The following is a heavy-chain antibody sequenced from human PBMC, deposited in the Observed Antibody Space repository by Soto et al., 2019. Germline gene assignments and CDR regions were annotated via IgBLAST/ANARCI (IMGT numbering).Heavy chain of an antibody. D-gene: IGHD3-3*01. V-gene: IGHV5-51*01. CDR1: GYSFTSYW. CDR2: IYTGDSDT. Sequence: GESLKISCKGSGYSFTSYWIGWVRQMPGKGLEWMGIIYTGDSDTRYSTSFQGQVTISADKSISTAYLQWSSLKASDTAMYYCARSDFWSGYFVAFDIWGQGTMVTVSS. J-gene: IGHJ3*02. CDR3: ARSDFWSGYFVAFDI.